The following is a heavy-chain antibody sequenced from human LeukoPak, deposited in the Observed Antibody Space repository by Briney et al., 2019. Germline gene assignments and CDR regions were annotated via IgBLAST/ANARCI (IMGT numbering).Heavy chain of an antibody. V-gene: IGHV3-23*01. CDR2: ISGSGSSP. Sequence: GGSLRLSCAASGLTFSSYAMTWVRQAPGKGLEWVSTISGSGSSPYYADSVKGRFTISRDNSNNTLYLQMNSLRAEDTAVYYCAKGWKSGGWNFFDCWGQGTLVTVSS. CDR3: AKGWKSGGWNFFDC. CDR1: GLTFSSYA. D-gene: IGHD6-25*01. J-gene: IGHJ4*02.